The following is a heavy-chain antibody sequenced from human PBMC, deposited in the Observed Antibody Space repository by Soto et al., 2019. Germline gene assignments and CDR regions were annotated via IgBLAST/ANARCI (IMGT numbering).Heavy chain of an antibody. J-gene: IGHJ4*02. D-gene: IGHD6-19*01. CDR2: ISAYNGNT. CDR3: ARVGRWLVPTPVDY. V-gene: IGHV1-18*01. Sequence: ASVKVSCKASGYTFTSYGISWVRQAPGQGLEWMGWISAYNGNTNYAQKLQGRVTMTTDTSTSTAYMEPRSLRSDDTAVCYCARVGRWLVPTPVDYWGQGPLVTVSS. CDR1: GYTFTSYG.